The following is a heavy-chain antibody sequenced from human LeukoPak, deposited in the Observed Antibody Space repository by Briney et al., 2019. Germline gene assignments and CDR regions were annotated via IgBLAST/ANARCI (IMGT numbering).Heavy chain of an antibody. CDR1: GGSFSGYY. CDR2: INHSGST. D-gene: IGHD2-8*01. CDR3: ARVYGHLHYFDY. Sequence: SETLSLTCAVYGGSFSGYYWSWIRQPPGKGLEWIGEINHSGSTNYNPSLKSRVTISVDTSKNQFSLKPSSVTAADTAVYYCARVYGHLHYFDYWGQGTLVTVSS. J-gene: IGHJ4*02. V-gene: IGHV4-34*01.